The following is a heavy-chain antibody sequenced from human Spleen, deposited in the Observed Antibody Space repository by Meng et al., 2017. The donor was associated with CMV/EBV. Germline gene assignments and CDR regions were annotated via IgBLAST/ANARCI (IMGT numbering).Heavy chain of an antibody. D-gene: IGHD2-2*01. CDR2: IGSGGSTI. V-gene: IGHV3-48*03. CDR1: GFTFSTYD. J-gene: IGHJ4*02. Sequence: GESLKISCAASGFTFSTYDMTWVRQAPGKGLEWVSYIGSGGSTIYYADSVKGRFTVSRDNAKNSLYLQLNSLRAEDTALYYCARDHCSSASCFRGYYGMDVWGQGTLVTVSS. CDR3: ARDHCSSASCFRGYYGMDV.